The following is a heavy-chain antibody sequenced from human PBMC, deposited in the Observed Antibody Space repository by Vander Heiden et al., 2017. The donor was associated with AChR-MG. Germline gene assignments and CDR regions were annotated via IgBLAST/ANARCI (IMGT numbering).Heavy chain of an antibody. CDR1: GFTFSSYA. V-gene: IGHV3-23*01. CDR3: AKECGVGYSNQFDY. D-gene: IGHD4-4*01. CDR2: ISGSGGST. J-gene: IGHJ4*02. Sequence: RLSCAASGFTFSSYAMSWVRQAPGKGLEWVSGISGSGGSTYYADSVKGRFTISRDNSKNTLYLQMKRLRAEDTAVYYCAKECGVGYSNQFDYWGQGTLVTISS.